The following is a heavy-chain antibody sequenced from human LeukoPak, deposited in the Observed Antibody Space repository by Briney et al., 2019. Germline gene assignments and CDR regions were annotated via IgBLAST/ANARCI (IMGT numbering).Heavy chain of an antibody. V-gene: IGHV3-30-3*01. D-gene: IGHD3-22*01. CDR1: GFTFSSYA. J-gene: IGHJ4*02. CDR3: ATASFDSSGYYGTSIGLDY. Sequence: GGSLRLSCAASGFTFSSYAMHWVRQAPGKGLEWVVVISYDGSNKYYADSVKGRFTISRDNSKNTLYLQMNSLRAEDTAVYYCATASFDSSGYYGTSIGLDYWGQGTLVTVSS. CDR2: ISYDGSNK.